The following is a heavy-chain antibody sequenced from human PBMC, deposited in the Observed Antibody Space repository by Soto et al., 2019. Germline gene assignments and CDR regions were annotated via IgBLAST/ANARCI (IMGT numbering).Heavy chain of an antibody. CDR1: GYTFTSYG. J-gene: IGHJ4*02. CDR2: ISAYNGNT. D-gene: IGHD3-10*01. V-gene: IGHV1-18*01. Sequence: QVQLVQSGAEVKKPGASVKVSCKASGYTFTSYGISWVRQAPGQGLEWMGWISAYNGNTNYAQKPQGRVTMTPDTSPSKAYMELRSLRSADTAVYYCARDGAWFGELGGAGGTYNEFDYWGQGTLVTVSS. CDR3: ARDGAWFGELGGAGGTYNEFDY.